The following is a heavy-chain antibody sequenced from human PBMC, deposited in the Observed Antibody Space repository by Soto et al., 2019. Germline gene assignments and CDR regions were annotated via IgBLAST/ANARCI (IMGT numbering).Heavy chain of an antibody. J-gene: IGHJ1*01. Sequence: QVQLVESGGGVVQPGTSLRVSCVGSGFTFRSYVIHWVRQAPGKGLEWVALTSYDGSDKYYGNSVKGRFTISRDNSRNTVELQMESLRYDATALYYCAGVGCTGGLGVWGQGTLVSVSS. D-gene: IGHD3-10*02. V-gene: IGHV3-30*19. CDR3: AGVGCTGGLGV. CDR2: TSYDGSDK. CDR1: GFTFRSYV.